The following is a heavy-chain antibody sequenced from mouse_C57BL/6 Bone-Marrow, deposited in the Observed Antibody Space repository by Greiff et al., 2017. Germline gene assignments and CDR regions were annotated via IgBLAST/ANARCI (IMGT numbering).Heavy chain of an antibody. J-gene: IGHJ3*01. CDR3: ARDHYDYPCAY. Sequence: EVQLVESGPGLVKPSQSLSLTCSVTGYSITSGYYWNWIRQFPGNKLEWMGYISYDGSNNYNPSLKNRISITRDTSKNQFFLKLNSVTTEDTATYYGARDHYDYPCAYWGQGTLVTVSA. V-gene: IGHV3-6*01. CDR1: GYSITSGYY. D-gene: IGHD2-4*01. CDR2: ISYDGSN.